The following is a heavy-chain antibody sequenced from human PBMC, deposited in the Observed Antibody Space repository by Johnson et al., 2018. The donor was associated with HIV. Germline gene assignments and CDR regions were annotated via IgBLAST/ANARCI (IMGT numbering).Heavy chain of an antibody. Sequence: EVQLVESGGGLIQPGGSLRLSCAASGFTVSSNYMSWVRQAPGKGLEWVSVIYSGGSTYYVDSVKGRFTISRDNAKNSLYLQMNSLRAEDTAVYYCASLPLRYRSWDDIWGQGTMVTVSS. D-gene: IGHD3-9*01. CDR2: IYSGGST. J-gene: IGHJ3*02. CDR3: ASLPLRYRSWDDI. V-gene: IGHV3-53*01. CDR1: GFTVSSNY.